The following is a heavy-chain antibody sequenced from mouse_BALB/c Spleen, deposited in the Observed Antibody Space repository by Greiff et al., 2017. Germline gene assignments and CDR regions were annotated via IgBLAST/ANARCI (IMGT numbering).Heavy chain of an antibody. CDR3: ARGNYYRYDDYFDY. Sequence: EVMLVESGPSLVKPSQTLSLTCSVTGDSITSGYWNWIRKFPGNKLEYMGYISYSGSTYYNPSLKSRISITRDTSKNQYYLQLNSVTTEDTATYYCARGNYYRYDDYFDYWGQGTTLTVSS. J-gene: IGHJ2*01. V-gene: IGHV3-8*02. CDR2: ISYSGST. CDR1: GDSITSGY. D-gene: IGHD2-14*01.